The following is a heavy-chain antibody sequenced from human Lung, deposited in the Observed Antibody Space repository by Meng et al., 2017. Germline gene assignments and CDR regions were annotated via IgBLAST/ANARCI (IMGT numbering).Heavy chain of an antibody. CDR1: GSSLSTSGVA. CDR3: AHSWGSGYYFGPLDY. CDR2: IYWDDEK. J-gene: IGHJ4*02. D-gene: IGHD3-22*01. V-gene: IGHV2-5*02. Sequence: QITLKESCPALVKPTQTLTLTCPVSGSSLSTSGVAVGWIRQPPGKALEWLALIYWDDEKRYSPSLKSRLTITKDTSKNHVVLTMTNMDHVDTATYYCAHSWGSGYYFGPLDYWGQGTLVTVSS.